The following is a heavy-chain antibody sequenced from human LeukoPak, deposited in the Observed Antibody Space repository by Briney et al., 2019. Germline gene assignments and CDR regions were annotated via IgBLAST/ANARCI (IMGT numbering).Heavy chain of an antibody. J-gene: IGHJ4*02. V-gene: IGHV3-30*18. CDR2: ISYDESDK. CDR1: GFTFSNYG. Sequence: PGRSLRLSCAASGFTFSNYGMHWVRQAPGKGLEWVAVISYDESDKYYADSVKGRFTISRDNSKNTLYLQMNSLRAEDTAVYYCAKDEGITMVRGVKVYWGQGTLVTVSS. CDR3: AKDEGITMVRGVKVY. D-gene: IGHD3-10*01.